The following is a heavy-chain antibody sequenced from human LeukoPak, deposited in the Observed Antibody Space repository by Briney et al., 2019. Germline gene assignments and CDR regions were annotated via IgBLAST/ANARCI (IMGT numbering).Heavy chain of an antibody. J-gene: IGHJ4*02. V-gene: IGHV4-39*07. CDR3: ASSGVAVAGTKPDY. D-gene: IGHD6-19*01. Sequence: SETLSLTCTVSGVSISSSNSYWGWIRQPPGKGLEWIGEINHSGSTNSNPSLKSRVTISVDTSKSQFSLNLSSVTAADTAVYYCASSGVAVAGTKPDYWGQGTLVTVSS. CDR1: GVSISSSNSY. CDR2: INHSGST.